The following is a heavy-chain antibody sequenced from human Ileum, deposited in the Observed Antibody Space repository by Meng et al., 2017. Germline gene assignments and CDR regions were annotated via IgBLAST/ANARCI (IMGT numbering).Heavy chain of an antibody. D-gene: IGHD2-15*01. CDR3: ARDCSGGGCFDP. Sequence: QVQLVQSGAEVKYPGSSVTVSCKASGGAFRSSAIGWLRHAPGRGLEWMGGIIPILNASTYTQNFKGRVTLSADMATTTVYMELSSLTSDDTAVYFCARDCSGGGCFDPWGQGTLVTVSS. V-gene: IGHV1-69*10. CDR1: GGAFRSSA. CDR2: IIPILNAS. J-gene: IGHJ5*02.